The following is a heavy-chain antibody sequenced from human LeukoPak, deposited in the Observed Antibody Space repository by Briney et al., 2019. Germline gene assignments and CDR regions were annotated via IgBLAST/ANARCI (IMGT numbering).Heavy chain of an antibody. CDR3: ARGGMGATNYDY. V-gene: IGHV4-59*01. J-gene: IGHJ4*02. D-gene: IGHD1-26*01. CDR2: IYYSGST. CDR1: GGSISSYY. Sequence: SETLSLTCIVSGGSISSYYWRWIRQPPGKGLEWIGYIYYSGSTNYNPSLKSRVTISVDTSKNQFSLKLSSVTAADTAVYYCARGGMGATNYDYWGQGTLVTVSS.